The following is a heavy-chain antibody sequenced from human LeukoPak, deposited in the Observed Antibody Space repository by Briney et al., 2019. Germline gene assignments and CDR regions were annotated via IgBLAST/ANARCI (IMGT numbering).Heavy chain of an antibody. J-gene: IGHJ6*04. CDR3: AGGNYYDMDV. V-gene: IGHV3-74*01. Sequence: GGSVRLSCVASGFIFSSYWMHWVRQAPGKGLVWVARINSDGTYTTYADSVKGRFTISRDNAKNTLYLQMNSLRGEDTAVYYCAGGNYYDMDVWGKGTTVTVSS. CDR2: INSDGTYT. CDR1: GFIFSSYW.